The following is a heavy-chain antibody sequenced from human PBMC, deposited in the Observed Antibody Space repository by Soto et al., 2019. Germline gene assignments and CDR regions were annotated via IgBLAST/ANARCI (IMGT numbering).Heavy chain of an antibody. D-gene: IGHD3-22*01. V-gene: IGHV1-69*02. CDR3: ARAATRYYDSSGYYFEH. CDR1: GGTFSSYT. J-gene: IGHJ1*01. CDR2: IIPILGIA. Sequence: KVSCKASGGTFSSYTISWVRQAPGQGLEWMGRIIPILGIANYAQKFQGRVTITADKSTSTAYMELSSLRSEDTAVYYCARAATRYYDSSGYYFEHWGQGTLVTVSS.